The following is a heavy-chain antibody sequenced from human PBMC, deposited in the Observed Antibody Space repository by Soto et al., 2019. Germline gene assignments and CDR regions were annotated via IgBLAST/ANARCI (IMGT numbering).Heavy chain of an antibody. V-gene: IGHV3-48*02. Sequence: EVHLVESGGGLVQPGGSLRLSCAASGFTFSTYKMNWVRQAPGKGLEWVSYISSSSSTIYYADSVKGRFTISRDNAKNSLYLQMNSLRDEDTAVYYCARDAYDYDDTSGYYRHWGQGTLVTVSS. D-gene: IGHD3-22*01. CDR1: GFTFSTYK. J-gene: IGHJ4*02. CDR3: ARDAYDYDDTSGYYRH. CDR2: ISSSSSTI.